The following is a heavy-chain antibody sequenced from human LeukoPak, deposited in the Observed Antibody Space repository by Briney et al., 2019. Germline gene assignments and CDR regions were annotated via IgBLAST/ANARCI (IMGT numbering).Heavy chain of an antibody. D-gene: IGHD3-22*01. CDR2: INHSGST. Sequence: SETLSLTCAVYGGSFSGYYWSWIRQPPGKGLGWIGEINHSGSTNYNPSLKSRVTISVDTSKNQFSLKLSSVTAADTAVYYCARLLPRYYDSSGQMYYFDYWGQGTLVTVSS. CDR3: ARLLPRYYDSSGQMYYFDY. V-gene: IGHV4-34*01. J-gene: IGHJ4*02. CDR1: GGSFSGYY.